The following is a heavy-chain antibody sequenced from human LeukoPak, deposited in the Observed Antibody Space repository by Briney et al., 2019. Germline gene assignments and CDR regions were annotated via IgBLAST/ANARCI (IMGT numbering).Heavy chain of an antibody. V-gene: IGHV3-23*01. Sequence: GGSLRLSCAASGFTFSSHAMSWVRQAPGKGLEWGSDISGSSERPFYADSVKGRFSISRDNSKNILSLEMSSPRAEDTAVYYCAKVMGIGGGDLKDAFDIWGQGTRVT. J-gene: IGHJ3*02. CDR1: GFTFSSHA. D-gene: IGHD2-21*02. CDR3: AKVMGIGGGDLKDAFDI. CDR2: ISGSSERP.